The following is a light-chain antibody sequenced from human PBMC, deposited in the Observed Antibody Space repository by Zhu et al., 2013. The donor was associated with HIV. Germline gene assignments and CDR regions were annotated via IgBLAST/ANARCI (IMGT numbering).Light chain of an antibody. V-gene: IGKV3-20*01. Sequence: EIVLTQSPGTLSLSPGERATLSCRASESVNTNYLAWYQQKPGQSPRLLISDTTSRANGVPDRFSGSGSGTDFTLTISRLEPEDLGVYYCQQYDSSPHVTFGPGTRVDIK. J-gene: IGKJ3*01. CDR1: ESVNTNY. CDR3: QQYDSSPHVT. CDR2: DTT.